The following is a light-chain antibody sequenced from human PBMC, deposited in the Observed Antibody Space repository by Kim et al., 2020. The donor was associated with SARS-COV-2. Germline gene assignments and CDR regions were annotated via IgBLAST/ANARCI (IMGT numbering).Light chain of an antibody. CDR2: DAS. Sequence: SASGGDSVTITCRASQSISNWLAWFQQKPGKAPKLLISDASSLESGVPSRFSGSGSGTEFTLTISSLQPDDFATYYCQQYDTYWTFGQGTKVDIK. CDR1: QSISNW. V-gene: IGKV1-5*01. CDR3: QQYDTYWT. J-gene: IGKJ1*01.